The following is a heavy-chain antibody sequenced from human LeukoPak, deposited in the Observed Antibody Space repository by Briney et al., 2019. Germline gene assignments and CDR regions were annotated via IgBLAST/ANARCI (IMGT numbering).Heavy chain of an antibody. CDR1: GYSFTNYR. CDR3: ARGGHSYSLDY. CDR2: IYPGDSET. J-gene: IGHJ4*02. Sequence: GESLKISCKGSGYSFTNYRIGWVRQMPGKGLEWMGIIYPGDSETIYSPSFQGQVTISADKSISTAYLQWSSLKASGTAMYYCARGGHSYSLDYWGQGTLVTVSS. V-gene: IGHV5-51*01. D-gene: IGHD5-18*01.